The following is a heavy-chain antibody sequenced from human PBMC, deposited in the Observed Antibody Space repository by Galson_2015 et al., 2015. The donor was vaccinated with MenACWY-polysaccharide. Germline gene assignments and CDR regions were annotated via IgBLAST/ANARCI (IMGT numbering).Heavy chain of an antibody. Sequence: CAASGLTFSSYAMNWVRQAPGKGLEWVSLISGDGGSTYYADSVKGRFTISRDNGKNSLYLQMNSLRTEDTALYYCAKDIFLEFRHSHAFDIWGQGTMVTVSS. CDR2: ISGDGGST. V-gene: IGHV3-43*02. CDR1: GLTFSSYA. J-gene: IGHJ3*02. CDR3: AKDIFLEFRHSHAFDI. D-gene: IGHD1-1*01.